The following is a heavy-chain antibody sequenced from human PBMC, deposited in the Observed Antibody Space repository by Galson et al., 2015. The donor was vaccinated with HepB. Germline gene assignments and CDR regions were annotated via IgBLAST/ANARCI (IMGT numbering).Heavy chain of an antibody. J-gene: IGHJ4*02. Sequence: SCKASRYTFTNFVINWVRQAPGQGLEWLGCINTHTRDTNSANKFQGRVTMTTDRSTKTVYMKLRSLRSDDTAVYFCASRIESRNSEVGYWGQGTLVIVSS. CDR2: INTHTRDT. CDR3: ASRIESRNSEVGY. D-gene: IGHD2-2*01. V-gene: IGHV1-18*01. CDR1: RYTFTNFV.